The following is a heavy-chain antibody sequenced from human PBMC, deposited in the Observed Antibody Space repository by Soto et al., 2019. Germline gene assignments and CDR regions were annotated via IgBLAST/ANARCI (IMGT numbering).Heavy chain of an antibody. Sequence: EVQLVESGGGLVKPGGSLRLSCAASGFTFSSYSMNWVRQAPGKGLEWVSSISSGSGYIYYADSVKGRFTISRDNAKNSLYLQMSSLRGEDTAVYYCARRYYYDSSDFRPFEIWGQGTMVTVSS. CDR1: GFTFSSYS. J-gene: IGHJ3*02. CDR2: ISSGSGYI. V-gene: IGHV3-21*01. D-gene: IGHD3-22*01. CDR3: ARRYYYDSSDFRPFEI.